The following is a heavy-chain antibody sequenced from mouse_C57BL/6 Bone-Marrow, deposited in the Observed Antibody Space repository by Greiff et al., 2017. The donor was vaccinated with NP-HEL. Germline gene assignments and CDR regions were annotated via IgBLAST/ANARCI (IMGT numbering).Heavy chain of an antibody. D-gene: IGHD1-1*01. CDR2: VYPYNGGT. V-gene: IGHV1-36*01. CDR1: GFTFTDYY. CDR3: ARETCTIYYYGSSPYFDY. J-gene: IGHJ2*01. Sequence: EVQLQQSGPVLVKPGPSVKISCKASGFTFTDYYMHWVKQSHGKSLEWIGLVYPYNGGTSYNQKFKGKATLTVDTSSSTAYMELNSLTSEDSAVYYCARETCTIYYYGSSPYFDYWGQGTTLTVSS.